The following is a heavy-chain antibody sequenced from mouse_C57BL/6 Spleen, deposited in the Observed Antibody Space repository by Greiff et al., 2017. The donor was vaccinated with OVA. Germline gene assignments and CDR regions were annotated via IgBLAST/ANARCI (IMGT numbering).Heavy chain of an antibody. CDR1: GYAFSSSW. CDR3: VREEGITTVVPKGFDY. V-gene: IGHV1-82*01. D-gene: IGHD1-1*01. Sequence: QVQLQQSGPELVKPGASVKISCKASGYAFSSSWMNWVKQRPGQGLEWIGRIYPGDGDTNYNGKFKGKATLTADKSSSTAYMQLSSLTSEDSAVYVCVREEGITTVVPKGFDYWGQGTTLTVAS. J-gene: IGHJ2*01. CDR2: IYPGDGDT.